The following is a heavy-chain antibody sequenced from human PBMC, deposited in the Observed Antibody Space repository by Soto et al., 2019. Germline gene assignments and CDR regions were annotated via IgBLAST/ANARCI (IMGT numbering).Heavy chain of an antibody. V-gene: IGHV4-61*01. D-gene: IGHD2-2*02. CDR1: GGSVSSDTHY. Sequence: PSETLSLTCTVSGGSVSSDTHYWSWIRQPPGKRLEWIGFIYSSGSTNYSPSLKSRVTMSVDTSKNQFSLKLRSVIVADTAVYHCARFVRASSGTTCYTRADVWGQGTTVTVSS. CDR2: IYSSGST. J-gene: IGHJ6*02. CDR3: ARFVRASSGTTCYTRADV.